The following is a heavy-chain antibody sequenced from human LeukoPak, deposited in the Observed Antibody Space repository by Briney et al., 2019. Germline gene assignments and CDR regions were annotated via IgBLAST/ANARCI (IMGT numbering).Heavy chain of an antibody. CDR1: GFPFSSYW. J-gene: IGHJ4*02. D-gene: IGHD5-24*01. CDR3: TRVGYIDEGIDY. V-gene: IGHV3-7*04. Sequence: QPGGSLRLSCVASGFPFSSYWMTWVRQAPGKGLEWVANIKQDGSKKSYVDSVKGRFTIPSDNAKNSLYLQMNSLRAEDTAIYYCTRVGYIDEGIDYWGQGTLVTVSS. CDR2: IKQDGSKK.